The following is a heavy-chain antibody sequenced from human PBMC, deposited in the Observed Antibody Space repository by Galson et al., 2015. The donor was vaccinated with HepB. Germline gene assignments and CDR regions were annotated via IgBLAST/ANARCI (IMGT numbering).Heavy chain of an antibody. J-gene: IGHJ3*02. CDR3: AKTLEPYDAFDI. D-gene: IGHD1-14*01. CDR1: GFTFSRYA. V-gene: IGHV3-23*01. CDR2: ISGGGDSR. Sequence: SLRLSCAASGFTFSRYAMSWVRQAPGKGLEWVSVISGGGDSRYYADSVKGRFTIPRDNSKNTLYLQMNSLRAEDTAVYYCAKTLEPYDAFDIWGQGTMVTVS.